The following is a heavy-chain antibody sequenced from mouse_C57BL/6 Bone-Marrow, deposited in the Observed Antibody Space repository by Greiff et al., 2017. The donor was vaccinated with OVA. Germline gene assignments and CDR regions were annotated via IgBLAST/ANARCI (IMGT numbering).Heavy chain of an antibody. D-gene: IGHD1-1*01. J-gene: IGHJ3*01. V-gene: IGHV6-3*01. CDR1: GFTFSNYW. Sequence: EVQVVESGGGLVQPGGSMKLSCVASGFTFSNYWMNWVRQSPEKGLEWVAQIRLKSDNYATHYAESVKGRFTISRDDAKSSVYLQMNNLRAEDTGIYYGTGDYGGRFAYWGQGTLVTVSA. CDR2: IRLKSDNYAT. CDR3: TGDYGGRFAY.